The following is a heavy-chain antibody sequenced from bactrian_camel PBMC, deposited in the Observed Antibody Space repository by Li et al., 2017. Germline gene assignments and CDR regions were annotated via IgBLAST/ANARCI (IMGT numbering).Heavy chain of an antibody. CDR1: GFQFDRYD. CDR3: AATQGPLPWGTCWYLATVCI. CDR2: ISNRPGHI. J-gene: IGHJ4*01. D-gene: IGHD5*01. Sequence: VQLVESGGGLVQPGGSLRLSCAASGFQFDRYDMSWVRQTPGKGLEWIASISNRPGHIYYADSVKGRFTISQENANNTIYLQMDSLKPDDSATYYCAATQGPLPWGTCWYLATVCIMGPGDPGHRL. V-gene: IGHV3S40*01.